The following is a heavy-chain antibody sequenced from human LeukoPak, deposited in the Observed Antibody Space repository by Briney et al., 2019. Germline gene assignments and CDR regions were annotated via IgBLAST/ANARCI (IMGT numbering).Heavy chain of an antibody. D-gene: IGHD4-17*01. CDR3: ARDLTIYGDYGDY. CDR2: ISSSSSYI. J-gene: IGHJ4*02. CDR1: GFTFSSYS. V-gene: IGHV3-21*01. Sequence: PGGSLRLSCAASGFTFSSYSMNWVRQAPGKGLEWVSSISSSSSYIYYADSVKGRFTISRDNAKNSLYLQMNSLRAEDTAVYYCARDLTIYGDYGDYWGQGTLVTVSS.